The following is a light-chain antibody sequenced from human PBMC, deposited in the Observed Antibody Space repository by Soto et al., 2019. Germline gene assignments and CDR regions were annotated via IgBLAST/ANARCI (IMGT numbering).Light chain of an antibody. CDR2: DVT. CDR3: SSYTTSSTLLV. J-gene: IGLJ1*01. Sequence: QSALTQPASVSGSPGQSLTISCTGTSSDVGGYNYVSWYQQRPGKAPKLMIYDVTNRPSGVSPRFSGSRSGNTASLTISGLQAEDEADYYCSSYTTSSTLLVFGTGTKVTVL. V-gene: IGLV2-14*01. CDR1: SSDVGGYNY.